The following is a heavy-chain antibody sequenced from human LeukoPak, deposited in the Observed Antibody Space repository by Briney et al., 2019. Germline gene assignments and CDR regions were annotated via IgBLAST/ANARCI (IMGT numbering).Heavy chain of an antibody. D-gene: IGHD3-3*01. Sequence: GESLKISCKGSGYSFTSYWIGWVRQMPGKGLEWMGIIYPGDSDTRYSPSFQGQVTISADKSISTAYLQWSSLKASDTAMYYCARRIDFWSGYYYFDYWGQGTLVTVSS. V-gene: IGHV5-51*01. CDR3: ARRIDFWSGYYYFDY. CDR2: IYPGDSDT. CDR1: GYSFTSYW. J-gene: IGHJ4*02.